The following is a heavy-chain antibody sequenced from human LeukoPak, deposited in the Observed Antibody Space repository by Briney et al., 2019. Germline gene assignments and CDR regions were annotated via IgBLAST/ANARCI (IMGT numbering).Heavy chain of an antibody. CDR2: IIPTFGTP. CDR1: GGTFSTYS. Sequence: SVKVSCKASGGTFSTYSVTWVRQAPGQGLEWMGGIIPTFGTPNYAQKFQGRVKVTTDDATGTAYMELSSLMSEDTAIYYCARVVRYHFYLDVWGKGTPVTLSS. V-gene: IGHV1-69*05. CDR3: ARVVRYHFYLDV. J-gene: IGHJ6*03. D-gene: IGHD6-6*01.